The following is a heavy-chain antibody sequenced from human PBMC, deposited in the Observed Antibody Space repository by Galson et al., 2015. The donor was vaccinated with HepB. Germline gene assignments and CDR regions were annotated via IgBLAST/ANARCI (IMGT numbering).Heavy chain of an antibody. Sequence: FLRLSCAASGFTFSDYWMHWVRQAPGKGLVWVSRINSDGSSTNYADSVKGRFTISRDNAKNTLYLQMNSLRAEDTAVYYCAREAAVAGLRAWGQGTLVNVSS. J-gene: IGHJ5*02. D-gene: IGHD6-19*01. CDR1: GFTFSDYW. CDR3: AREAAVAGLRA. CDR2: INSDGSST. V-gene: IGHV3-74*01.